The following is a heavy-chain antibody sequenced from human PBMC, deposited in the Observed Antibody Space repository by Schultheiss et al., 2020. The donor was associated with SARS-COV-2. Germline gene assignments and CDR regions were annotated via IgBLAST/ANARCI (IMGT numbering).Heavy chain of an antibody. CDR1: GFTFSDYY. Sequence: GESLKISCAASGFTFSDYYMNWVRQAPGKGLEWVSYINSGSSTIHYADSVKGRFTISRDNAKNSLYLQVNSLRAKDTAVYYCARDELWGYSYGWGGDYWGQGTLVTVSS. D-gene: IGHD5-18*01. CDR2: INSGSSTI. CDR3: ARDELWGYSYGWGGDY. J-gene: IGHJ4*02. V-gene: IGHV3-69-1*01.